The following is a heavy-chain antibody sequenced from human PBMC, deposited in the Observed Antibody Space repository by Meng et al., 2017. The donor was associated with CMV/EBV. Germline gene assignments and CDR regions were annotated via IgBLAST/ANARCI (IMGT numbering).Heavy chain of an antibody. D-gene: IGHD6-19*01. CDR1: GYTFTSYG. J-gene: IGHJ4*02. CDR3: ARGHSSGWYRY. Sequence: ASVKVSCKASGYTFTSYGISWVRQAPGQGLEWMGWISAYNGNTNYAQKLQGRVTMTRDTSISTAYMELSRLRSDDTAVYYCARGHSSGWYRYWGQGTLVTVSS. V-gene: IGHV1-18*01. CDR2: ISAYNGNT.